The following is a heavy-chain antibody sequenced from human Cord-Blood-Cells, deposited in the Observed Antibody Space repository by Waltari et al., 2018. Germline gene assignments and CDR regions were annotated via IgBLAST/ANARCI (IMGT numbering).Heavy chain of an antibody. D-gene: IGHD1-26*01. Sequence: EVRLVESGGGLVKPGGSLRLSCAASGFTFSSYSMNWVRQAPGKGLEWVSSISSSSSYIYYADSVKGRFTISRDNAKNSLYLQMNSLRAEDTAVYYCARDGTPGEWELLKWFDPWGQGTLVTVSS. J-gene: IGHJ5*02. CDR3: ARDGTPGEWELLKWFDP. CDR1: GFTFSSYS. CDR2: ISSSSSYI. V-gene: IGHV3-21*01.